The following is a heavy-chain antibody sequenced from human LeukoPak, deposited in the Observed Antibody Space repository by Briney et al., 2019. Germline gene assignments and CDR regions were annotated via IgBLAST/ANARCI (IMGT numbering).Heavy chain of an antibody. V-gene: IGHV1-69*05. CDR3: ASSGYEDFYYYYYYMDI. D-gene: IGHD5-12*01. Sequence: SVKVSCKASGGTFSSYAISWVRQAPGQGLEWMGGIIPIFGTANYAQKFQGRVTITTDESTSIAYMELSSLRSEDTAVYYCASSGYEDFYYYYYYMDIWGKGTTVTVSS. J-gene: IGHJ6*03. CDR2: IIPIFGTA. CDR1: GGTFSSYA.